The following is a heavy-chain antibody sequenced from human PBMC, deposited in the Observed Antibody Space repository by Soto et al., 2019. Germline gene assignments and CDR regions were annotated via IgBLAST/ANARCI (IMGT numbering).Heavy chain of an antibody. CDR1: GDSITSGYYY. D-gene: IGHD1-1*01. CDR3: ARARTGSSRYFDF. J-gene: IGHJ4*02. Sequence: SETLSLTCVVSGDSITSGYYYWAWIRQPPGKGLEWIGYIHNTGNTYYSPSLKSRLTISLDTSKNQFSLKVTSVTAGDTAVFYCARARTGSSRYFDFWGQGALVTVSS. V-gene: IGHV4-30-4*01. CDR2: IHNTGNT.